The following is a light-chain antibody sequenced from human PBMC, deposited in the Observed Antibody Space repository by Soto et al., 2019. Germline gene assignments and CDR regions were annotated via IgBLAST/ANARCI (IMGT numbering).Light chain of an antibody. CDR2: GAS. CDR3: QQYYTYPWT. CDR1: QSVSSN. V-gene: IGKV3-15*01. J-gene: IGKJ1*01. Sequence: EIVMTQSPATLSVSPGERATLSCRASQSVSSNLAWYQQKPGQAPRLLIYGASTRATGIPARISGSGSGTEFTLTISSLQSEDFAVYYCQQYYTYPWTFGQGTKVEIK.